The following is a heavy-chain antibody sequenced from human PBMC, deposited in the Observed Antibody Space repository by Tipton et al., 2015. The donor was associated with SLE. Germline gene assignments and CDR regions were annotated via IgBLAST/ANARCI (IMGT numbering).Heavy chain of an antibody. CDR1: GGSISSYY. CDR3: ARAEGSWDAFDI. J-gene: IGHJ3*02. V-gene: IGHV4-59*01. CDR2: MYYSGIT. Sequence: TLSLTCTVSGGSISSYYWSWIRQPPGKGLEWIGYMYYSGITNYNPSLKSRVTISVDTSKNQFSLKLSSVTAADTAMYYCARAEGSWDAFDIWGQGTMVTVSS. D-gene: IGHD2-15*01.